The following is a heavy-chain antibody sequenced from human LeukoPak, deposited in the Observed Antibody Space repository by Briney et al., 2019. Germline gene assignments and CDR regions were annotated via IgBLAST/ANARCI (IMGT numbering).Heavy chain of an antibody. V-gene: IGHV3-23*01. J-gene: IGHJ4*02. Sequence: GGSLRLSCAASGFTFSSYAMSWVRQAPGKGLEWVSAISGSGGSTYYADSVKGRFTISRDNAKNSLYLQMNSLRAEDTALYYCARRLSPSYYYDSSGYYDYYFDYWGQGTLVTVSS. D-gene: IGHD3-22*01. CDR3: ARRLSPSYYYDSSGYYDYYFDY. CDR1: GFTFSSYA. CDR2: ISGSGGST.